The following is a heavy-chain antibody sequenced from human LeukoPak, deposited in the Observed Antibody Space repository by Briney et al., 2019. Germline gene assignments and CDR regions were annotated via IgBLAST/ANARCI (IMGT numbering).Heavy chain of an antibody. CDR2: IYYSGST. CDR3: ARDHLANLASRLFDP. Sequence: PSETLSLTCTVSGYSISSGYYWSWIRQPPGKGLEWIGYIYYSGSTNYNPSLKSRVTISVDTSKNQFSLKLSSVTAADTAVYYCARDHLANLASRLFDPWGQGTLVTVSS. V-gene: IGHV4-38-2*02. J-gene: IGHJ5*02. CDR1: GYSISSGYY. D-gene: IGHD3-3*01.